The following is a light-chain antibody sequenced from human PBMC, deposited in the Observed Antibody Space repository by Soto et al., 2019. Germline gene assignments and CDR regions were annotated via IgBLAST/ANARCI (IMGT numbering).Light chain of an antibody. CDR1: QSVSSSY. Sequence: ESVLTQSPGTLSMSPGERATLSCRASQSVSSSYSAWYQHKPGQAPRLLIYGASSRATGIPDRFSGSGSGTDFTLPISRLEPEDFAVYYCDQYGSSPFTFGPGTKVDIK. CDR2: GAS. V-gene: IGKV3-20*01. J-gene: IGKJ3*01. CDR3: DQYGSSPFT.